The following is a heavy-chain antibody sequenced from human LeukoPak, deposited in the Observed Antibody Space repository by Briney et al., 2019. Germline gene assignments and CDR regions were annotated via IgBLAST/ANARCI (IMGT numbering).Heavy chain of an antibody. CDR2: ISHRGRT. V-gene: IGHV4-30-2*01. D-gene: IGHD7-27*01. CDR1: DGSITTDDYF. J-gene: IGHJ2*01. Sequence: SETLSLTCTVSDGSITTDDYFWSWIRQPPGKGLEWIGYISHRGRTYSNPSLESRLTMSVDRSQNQFFLKLSSVTAADTAVYYCARLSGEYWYFDLWGRGTLVTVSS. CDR3: ARLSGEYWYFDL.